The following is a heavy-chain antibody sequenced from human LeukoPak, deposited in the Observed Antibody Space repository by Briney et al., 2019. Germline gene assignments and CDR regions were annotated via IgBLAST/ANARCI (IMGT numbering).Heavy chain of an antibody. D-gene: IGHD3-9*01. CDR2: ISGSGGST. CDR1: GFTFSSYA. Sequence: PGGSLRLSCAASGFTFSSYAMSWVRQAPGKGLEWVSAISGSGGSTYYADSVKGRSTISRDNSKNTLYLQMNSLRAEDTAVYYCASTYYDILTGSFYFDYWGQGTLVTVSS. J-gene: IGHJ4*02. CDR3: ASTYYDILTGSFYFDY. V-gene: IGHV3-23*01.